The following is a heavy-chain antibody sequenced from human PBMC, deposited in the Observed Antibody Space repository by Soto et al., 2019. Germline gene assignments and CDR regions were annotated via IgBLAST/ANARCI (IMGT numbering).Heavy chain of an antibody. D-gene: IGHD3-16*02. CDR3: ARERDYVWGSYRQIDY. J-gene: IGHJ4*02. Sequence: TSETLSLTCTVSGGSISSYYWSWIRQPPGKGLEWIGYIYYSGSTNYNPSLKSRVTISVDTSKNQFSLKLSSVTAADTAVYYCARERDYVWGSYRQIDYWGQGTLVTVSS. V-gene: IGHV4-59*01. CDR1: GGSISSYY. CDR2: IYYSGST.